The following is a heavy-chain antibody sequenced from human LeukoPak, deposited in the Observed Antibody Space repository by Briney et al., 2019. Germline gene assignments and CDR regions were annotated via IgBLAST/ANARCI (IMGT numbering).Heavy chain of an antibody. J-gene: IGHJ4*02. CDR1: GGSFSGYY. Sequence: PSETLSLTCAVYGGSFSGYYWSWIRQAPEKGLEWIGEIHHYGTTNYNPSLKSRVTMSVDTSKNQFSLKLSSVTAADTAVYYCARAGGSSWYYHFDYWGQGTLVTVSS. V-gene: IGHV4-34*01. D-gene: IGHD6-13*01. CDR3: ARAGGSSWYYHFDY. CDR2: IHHYGTT.